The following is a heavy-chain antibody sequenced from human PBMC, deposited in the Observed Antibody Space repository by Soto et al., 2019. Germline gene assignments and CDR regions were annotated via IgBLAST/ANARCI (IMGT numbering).Heavy chain of an antibody. CDR1: GFTFSSYA. V-gene: IGHV3-23*01. J-gene: IGHJ6*02. D-gene: IGHD3-3*01. Sequence: GGSVRLSXAASGFTFSSYAMSWVRQPPGKGLEWVSAISGSGGSTYYADSVKGRFTISRDNSKNTLYLQMNSLRAEDTAVYYCARVITPYYYYGMDVWGQGTTVTVSS. CDR3: ARVITPYYYYGMDV. CDR2: ISGSGGST.